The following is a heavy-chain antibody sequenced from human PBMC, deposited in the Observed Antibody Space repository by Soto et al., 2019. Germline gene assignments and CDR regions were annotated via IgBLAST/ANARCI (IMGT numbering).Heavy chain of an antibody. CDR2: IYHSGST. CDR3: ARGDYGSGSYYNVQWFDP. CDR1: SGSISSSNW. D-gene: IGHD3-10*01. Sequence: PSETLSLTCAVSSGSISSSNWWSWVRQPPGKGMEWIGEIYHSGSTNYNPSLKSRVTISVDKSKNQFSLKLSSVTAADTAVYYCARGDYGSGSYYNVQWFDPWGQGTLVTVSS. J-gene: IGHJ5*02. V-gene: IGHV4-4*02.